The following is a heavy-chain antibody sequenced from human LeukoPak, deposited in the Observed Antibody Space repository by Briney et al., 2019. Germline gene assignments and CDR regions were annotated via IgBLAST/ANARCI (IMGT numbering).Heavy chain of an antibody. V-gene: IGHV4-59*01. CDR3: ARTSTVVTRYYFDY. J-gene: IGHJ4*02. CDR1: GGSISRYH. CDR2: IYNSGST. D-gene: IGHD4-23*01. Sequence: SETLSLTCTVSGGSISRYHWSWIRQPPGKGLEWLGYIYNSGSTNYNPSLKSRVTMSVDTSKNQFSLKLTSVTAADTAVYYCARTSTVVTRYYFDYWGQGTLVTVSP.